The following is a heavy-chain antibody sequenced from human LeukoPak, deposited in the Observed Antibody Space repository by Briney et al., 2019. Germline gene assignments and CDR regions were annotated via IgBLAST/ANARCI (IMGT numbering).Heavy chain of an antibody. D-gene: IGHD2-2*01. CDR3: ARAYCSSTSCYSELFDP. CDR1: GFTFSNYT. Sequence: GGSLRLSCAASGFTFSNYTMSWVRQAPGKGLEWVSTISGSGGNTYYADSVKGRFTVSRDNSKSTLYLQMNSLRAEDTAVYYCARAYCSSTSCYSELFDPWGQGILVTVSS. V-gene: IGHV3-23*01. CDR2: ISGSGGNT. J-gene: IGHJ5*02.